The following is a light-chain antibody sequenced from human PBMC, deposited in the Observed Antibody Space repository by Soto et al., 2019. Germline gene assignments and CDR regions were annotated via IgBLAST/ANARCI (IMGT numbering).Light chain of an antibody. CDR3: QSYDNSLSGYV. J-gene: IGLJ1*01. CDR1: SSNIGAGYD. Sequence: VLTQPPSVSGAPGQRVTISCTGNSSNIGAGYDVHWYQQLPGTAPKLLIYGNINRPSGVPDRFSGSKSGTSASLAIAGLQAEDEADYYCQSYDNSLSGYVFGTGTKVTV. CDR2: GNI. V-gene: IGLV1-40*01.